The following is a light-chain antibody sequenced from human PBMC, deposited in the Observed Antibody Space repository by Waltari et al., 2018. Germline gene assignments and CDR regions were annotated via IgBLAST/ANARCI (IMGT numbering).Light chain of an antibody. V-gene: IGKV1-5*03. J-gene: IGKJ2*01. CDR1: QSVSHW. Sequence: TCRASQSVSHWLAWYQEQPGKAPKLLIYKASGLENGVPSRFSGSGSETEFSLTISGLQPDDFATYYCQHYSSYPYTFGQGTRLEIK. CDR3: QHYSSYPYT. CDR2: KAS.